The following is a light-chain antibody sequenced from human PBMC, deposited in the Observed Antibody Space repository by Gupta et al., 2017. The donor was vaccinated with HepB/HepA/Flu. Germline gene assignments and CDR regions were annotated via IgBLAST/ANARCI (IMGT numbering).Light chain of an antibody. J-gene: IGKJ3*01. CDR3: QQYCGSPLFT. V-gene: IGKV3-20*01. CDR2: GAS. Sequence: EVVLTQSPDTLSLSPGERATLSCKASQIISSSFLAWYQQRPGQAPRLLIYGASTRATGIPDRFSGGGSGTDFTLTIGSLEPEDFAVYFCQQYCGSPLFTFGHGTKVDMK. CDR1: QIISSSF.